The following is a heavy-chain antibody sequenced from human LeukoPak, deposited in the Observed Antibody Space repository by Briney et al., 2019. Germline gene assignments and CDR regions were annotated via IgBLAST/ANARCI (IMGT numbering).Heavy chain of an antibody. CDR1: GGSISSSNW. CDR3: AREDYDSSGYYYYGYYFDY. J-gene: IGHJ4*02. V-gene: IGHV4-4*02. D-gene: IGHD3-22*01. Sequence: SGTLSLTCAVSGGSISSSNWWSWVRPPPGKGLEWIGEIYHSGSTNYNPSLKSRVTISVDKSKNQFSLKLSSVTAADTAVYYCAREDYDSSGYYYYGYYFDYWGQGTLVTVSS. CDR2: IYHSGST.